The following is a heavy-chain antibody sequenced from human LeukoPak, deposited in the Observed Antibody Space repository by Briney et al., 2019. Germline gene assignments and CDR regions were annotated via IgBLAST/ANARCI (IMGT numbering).Heavy chain of an antibody. CDR1: GGSISSSNW. D-gene: IGHD4-17*01. V-gene: IGHV4-4*02. J-gene: IGHJ3*02. Sequence: PSGTLSLTCAVSGGSISSSNWWSWVRQPPGKGLEWIGEIYHSGSTNYNPSLKSRVTISVDKSKNQFSLKLSSVTAADTAVYYCARGGAYGAHSDAFDIWGQGTMVTVSS. CDR3: ARGGAYGAHSDAFDI. CDR2: IYHSGST.